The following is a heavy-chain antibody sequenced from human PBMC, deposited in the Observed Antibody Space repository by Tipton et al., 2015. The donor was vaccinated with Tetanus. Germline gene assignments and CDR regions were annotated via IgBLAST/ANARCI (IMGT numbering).Heavy chain of an antibody. D-gene: IGHD3-10*01. CDR2: VYYTGST. Sequence: TLSLTCTVSGGFMSTYYWSWIRQPPGKGLEWIGYVYYTGSTDYNPSLKSRVTISVDTSKSQFSLRLTSVTAADTAVYYCARSKLLWFGESLSGFDSWGQGTLVTVSA. CDR1: GGFMSTYY. CDR3: ARSKLLWFGESLSGFDS. V-gene: IGHV4-59*01. J-gene: IGHJ4*02.